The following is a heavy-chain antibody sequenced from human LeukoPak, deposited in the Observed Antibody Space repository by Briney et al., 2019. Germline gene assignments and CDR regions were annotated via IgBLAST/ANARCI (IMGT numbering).Heavy chain of an antibody. J-gene: IGHJ4*02. Sequence: SETLCLTCTVSGDFLSSGDYYWGCLRPSPGQGLTWIGSIYYSGSTFYNASFESRVTMSVDTSKNQFSLELRSVTAADTAVYYCARLGQVTTCAKFEYWGQGILVTVSS. CDR2: IYYSGST. CDR1: GDFLSSGDYY. D-gene: IGHD4-17*01. CDR3: ARLGQVTTCAKFEY. V-gene: IGHV4-39*01.